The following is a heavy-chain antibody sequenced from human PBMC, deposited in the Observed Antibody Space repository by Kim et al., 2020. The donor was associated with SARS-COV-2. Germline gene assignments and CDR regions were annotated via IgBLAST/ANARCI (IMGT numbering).Heavy chain of an antibody. V-gene: IGHV1-69*13. Sequence: SVKVSCKASGGTFSSYAISWVRQAPGQGLEWMGGIIPIFGTANYAQKFQGRVTITADESTSTAYMELSSLRSEDTAVYYCARDEGKWEPSHPLYYYYGMDVWDQGTTVTVSS. CDR1: GGTFSSYA. CDR2: IIPIFGTA. D-gene: IGHD1-26*01. CDR3: ARDEGKWEPSHPLYYYYGMDV. J-gene: IGHJ6*02.